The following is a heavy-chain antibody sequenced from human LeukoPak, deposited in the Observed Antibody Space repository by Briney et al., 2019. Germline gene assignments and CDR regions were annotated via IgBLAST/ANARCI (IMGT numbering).Heavy chain of an antibody. J-gene: IGHJ4*02. Sequence: ASVKVSCKASGYTFTSYDINWVRQATGQGLEWMGWMNPNSGNTGYAQKFQGRVTITRNTSISTAYMELSSLRSEDTAVYYCARGKWAYDILTGREGHFDYWGQGTLVTVSS. V-gene: IGHV1-8*03. CDR2: MNPNSGNT. D-gene: IGHD3-9*01. CDR1: GYTFTSYD. CDR3: ARGKWAYDILTGREGHFDY.